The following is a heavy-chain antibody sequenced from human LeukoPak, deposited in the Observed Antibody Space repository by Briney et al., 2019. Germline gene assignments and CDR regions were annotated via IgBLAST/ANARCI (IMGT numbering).Heavy chain of an antibody. CDR2: IYSGGST. J-gene: IGHJ4*02. D-gene: IGHD1-26*01. Sequence: GGSLRLSCAASGFTVSSNYMNWVRQAPGKGLEWVSAIYSGGSTYYPGSVKGRFTISRENAKNSLYLQMNSLRAGDTAVYYCARAPGSGSFQYDYWGQGTLVTVSS. CDR1: GFTVSSNY. CDR3: ARAPGSGSFQYDY. V-gene: IGHV3-53*01.